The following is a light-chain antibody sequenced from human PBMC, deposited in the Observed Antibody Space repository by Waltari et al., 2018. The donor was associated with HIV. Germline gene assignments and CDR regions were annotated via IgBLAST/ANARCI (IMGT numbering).Light chain of an antibody. CDR2: GAS. V-gene: IGKV3-15*01. CDR1: QSVSSN. CDR3: QQYNNWPPT. Sequence: EIEMTKSPATLSVSPGERGTLPCRASQSVSSNLAWYQQKPGQAPRLLIYGASTRATGIPARFSGSGSGTEFTLTISSLQSEDFAVYYCQQYNNWPPTFGQGTKVEIK. J-gene: IGKJ1*01.